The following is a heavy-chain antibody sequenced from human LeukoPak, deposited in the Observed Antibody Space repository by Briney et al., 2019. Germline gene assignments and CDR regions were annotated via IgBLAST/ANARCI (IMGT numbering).Heavy chain of an antibody. CDR1: GFTFSSYA. V-gene: IGHV3-23*01. Sequence: GGSLRLSCAASGFTFSSYAMSWVRQAPGKGLEWVSAISGSGGSTYYADSVKGRFTISRDNSKNTLYLQMNSLRAEDTAVYYCAKDPSFNSGSYQYYFDYWGQGTLVTVSS. J-gene: IGHJ4*02. CDR3: AKDPSFNSGSYQYYFDY. D-gene: IGHD1-26*01. CDR2: ISGSGGST.